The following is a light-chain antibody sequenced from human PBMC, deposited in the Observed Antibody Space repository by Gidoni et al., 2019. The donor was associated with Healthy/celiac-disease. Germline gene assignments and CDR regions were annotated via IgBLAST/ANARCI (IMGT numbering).Light chain of an antibody. CDR3: NSRDSSGNHRV. Sequence: SSELTQDPAVSVALGQTDRITCQGDSLRSDYASWYQQKQGQAPVLVIYGKNNRPSGIPDRFSGSSSGNTASLTITGAQAEDEADYYCNSRDSSGNHRVFGGGTKLTVL. V-gene: IGLV3-19*01. J-gene: IGLJ2*01. CDR1: SLRSDY. CDR2: GKN.